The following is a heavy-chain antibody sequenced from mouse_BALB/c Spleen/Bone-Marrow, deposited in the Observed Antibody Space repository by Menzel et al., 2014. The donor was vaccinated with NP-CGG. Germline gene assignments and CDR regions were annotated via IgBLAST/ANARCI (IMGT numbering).Heavy chain of an antibody. V-gene: IGHV5-9-2*01. Sequence: EVQLVESGGGLVKPGGSLKLSCAASGFTFSSNGMSWVRQTPEKRLEWVATISGGGNYTYYPDSVKGRFTIPRDNAKNNLYLQMSSLRSEDTALYYCARNYYGYDGYFDYWGQGTTLTVSS. CDR3: ARNYYGYDGYFDY. D-gene: IGHD2-2*01. CDR2: ISGGGNYT. J-gene: IGHJ2*01. CDR1: GFTFSSNG.